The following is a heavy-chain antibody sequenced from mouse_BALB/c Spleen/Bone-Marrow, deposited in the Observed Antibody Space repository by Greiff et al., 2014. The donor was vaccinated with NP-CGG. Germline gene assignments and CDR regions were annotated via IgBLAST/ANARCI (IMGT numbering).Heavy chain of an antibody. V-gene: IGHV2-3*01. D-gene: IGHD5-1*01. CDR2: IWADGST. Sequence: VQLQQSGPGLVAPSQSLSITCTVSGFSLTSYGVSWVRQPPGKGLEWLGVIWADGSTSYHSTLISRLSISKDNSKNQVFLKLNSLQTDDTAAYYCAKGEPYLAWFAYWGQGTLVTVSA. J-gene: IGHJ3*01. CDR1: GFSLTSYG. CDR3: AKGEPYLAWFAY.